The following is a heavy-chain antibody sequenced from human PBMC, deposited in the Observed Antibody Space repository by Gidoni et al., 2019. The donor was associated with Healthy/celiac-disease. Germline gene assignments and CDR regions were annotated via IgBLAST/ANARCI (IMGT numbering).Heavy chain of an antibody. CDR1: GFTFGSSA. V-gene: IGHV3-49*04. J-gene: IGHJ4*02. Sequence: EVQLVESGGGLVQPGRSLRPSCTASGFTFGSSAMRWVRQAPGKGLEWVGFIRSKAYGGTTEYAASVKGRFTISRDDSKSIAYLQMNSLKTEDTAVYYCTRDFHGSGSYSSAYWGQGTLVTVSS. D-gene: IGHD3-10*01. CDR3: TRDFHGSGSYSSAY. CDR2: IRSKAYGGTT.